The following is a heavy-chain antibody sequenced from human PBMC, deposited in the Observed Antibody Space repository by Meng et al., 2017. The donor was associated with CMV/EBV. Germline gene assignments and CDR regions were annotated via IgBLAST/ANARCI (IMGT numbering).Heavy chain of an antibody. CDR1: GFTFSSYA. Sequence: GGPLRLSCAASGFTFSSYAMHWVRQAPGKGLEWVAVISYDGSNKYYADSVKGRFTISRDNSKNTLYLQMNSLRAEDTAVYYCARFPYYDFWSGYYTWVGGPPNSIDYWGQGTLVTVSS. V-gene: IGHV3-30-3*01. D-gene: IGHD3-3*01. CDR2: ISYDGSNK. CDR3: ARFPYYDFWSGYYTWVGGPPNSIDY. J-gene: IGHJ4*02.